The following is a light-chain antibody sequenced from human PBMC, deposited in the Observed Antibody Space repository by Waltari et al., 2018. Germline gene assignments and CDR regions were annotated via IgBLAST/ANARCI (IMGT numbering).Light chain of an antibody. V-gene: IGKV3-15*01. J-gene: IGKJ4*01. CDR2: GAS. Sequence: ETVMTQSPATLSVSPGERATLPCRASQSVSSNLAWYQQKPGQAPRLLFYGASTRATGIPTRFSGSGSGTEFTLTISSLQSEDFAVYYCQQYNNWPPLTFGGGTKVEIK. CDR1: QSVSSN. CDR3: QQYNNWPPLT.